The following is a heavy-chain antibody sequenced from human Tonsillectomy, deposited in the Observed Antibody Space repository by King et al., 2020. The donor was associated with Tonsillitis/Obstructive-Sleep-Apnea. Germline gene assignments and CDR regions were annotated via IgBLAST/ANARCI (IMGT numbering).Heavy chain of an antibody. CDR3: ARVKHSDYDFNYDYGMDV. J-gene: IGHJ6*02. D-gene: IGHD5-12*01. CDR2: TYYKSKWYN. Sequence: QVQLQQSGPGLVKPSQTLSLTCAISGDSVSANSVAWNYIRQSPSRGLEWLGRTYYKSKWYNDYAVSVKSRITINPDTSKNQFSLQLTSVTPEDTAVYYCARVKHSDYDFNYDYGMDVWGQGTTVTVSS. V-gene: IGHV6-1*01. CDR1: GDSVSANSVA.